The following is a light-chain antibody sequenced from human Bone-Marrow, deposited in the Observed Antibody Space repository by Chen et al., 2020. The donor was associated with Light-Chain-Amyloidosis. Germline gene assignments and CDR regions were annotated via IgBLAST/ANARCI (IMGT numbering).Light chain of an antibody. Sequence: QSALTQPASVSGSPGQSITISCTGTSSDVGGDNHVSWYQQHPDKAPKLMIYEVTNRPSWVPDRFSGSKSDNTACLPSFGLQPEDGPEYFCSSYTITETIVFGSGTRVTVL. CDR3: SSYTITETIV. CDR1: SSDVGGDNH. V-gene: IGLV2-14*01. CDR2: EVT. J-gene: IGLJ1*01.